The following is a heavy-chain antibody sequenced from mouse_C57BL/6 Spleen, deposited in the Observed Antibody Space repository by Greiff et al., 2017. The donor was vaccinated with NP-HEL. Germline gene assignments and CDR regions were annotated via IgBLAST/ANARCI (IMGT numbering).Heavy chain of an antibody. CDR3: ARWDERDAMDY. CDR2: IYPGSGST. Sequence: VQLQQSGAELVKPGASVKMSCKASGYTFTSYWITWVKQRPGQGLEWIGDIYPGSGSTNYNEKFKSKATLTVDTSSSTAYMQLSSLTSEDSAVYYCARWDERDAMDYWGQGTSVTVSS. CDR1: GYTFTSYW. V-gene: IGHV1-55*01. J-gene: IGHJ4*01. D-gene: IGHD4-1*01.